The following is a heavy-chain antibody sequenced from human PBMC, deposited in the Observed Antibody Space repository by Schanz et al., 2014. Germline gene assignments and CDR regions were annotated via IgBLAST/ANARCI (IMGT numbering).Heavy chain of an antibody. D-gene: IGHD3-16*01. V-gene: IGHV3-23*04. J-gene: IGHJ5*01. CDR1: GFSFSNYW. CDR3: AKDLYNYGIFDS. Sequence: EVQLVESGGGLVQPGESLRLSCAASGFSFSNYWMSWVRQAPGKGLEWVSGMSGSGSTADYADSVKGRFTISRDNSRKALYLQMNSLRADDTAVYYCAKDLYNYGIFDSWGQGTLVTVSS. CDR2: MSGSGSTA.